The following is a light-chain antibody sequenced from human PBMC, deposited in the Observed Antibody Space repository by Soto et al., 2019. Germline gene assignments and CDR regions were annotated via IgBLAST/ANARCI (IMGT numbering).Light chain of an antibody. Sequence: QSVLTQPPSVSGAPGQRVTISCTGSSSNIGAGYVHWYQQLPGTAPKLLIYGNSNRPSGVPDRCSGSKSGTSASLAITGLQAEDEADYHCQSYDSSLSGSVFGGGTKLTVL. CDR3: QSYDSSLSGSV. CDR1: SSNIGAGY. V-gene: IGLV1-40*01. CDR2: GNS. J-gene: IGLJ3*02.